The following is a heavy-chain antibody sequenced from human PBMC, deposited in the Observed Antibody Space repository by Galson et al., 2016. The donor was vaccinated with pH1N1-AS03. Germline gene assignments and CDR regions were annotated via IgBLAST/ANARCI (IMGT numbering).Heavy chain of an antibody. CDR3: VRDDATSYDAFDM. CDR1: GFTFSDYW. D-gene: IGHD2-2*01. V-gene: IGHV3-7*01. J-gene: IGHJ3*02. CDR2: IKQGGGEK. Sequence: SLRLSCAASGFTFSDYWTSWVRQAPGKGLEWVADIKQGGGEKYYVDSVKGRFTISRDNAKNSLHLQMNSQTADDTAVYYCVRDDATSYDAFDMWGQGTMITVSS.